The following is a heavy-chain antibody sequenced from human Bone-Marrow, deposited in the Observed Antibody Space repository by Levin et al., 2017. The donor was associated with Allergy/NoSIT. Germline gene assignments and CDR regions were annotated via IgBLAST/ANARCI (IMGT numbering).Heavy chain of an antibody. D-gene: IGHD5-12*01. CDR2: IYYSGNT. CDR1: GGSISGGGYY. V-gene: IGHV4-31*03. CDR3: ARFNGYDFDY. Sequence: PSETLSLTCTVSGGSISGGGYYWSWIRQHPGKGLEWIGYIYYSGNTYYNPSLKSRVIISVVTSKNQLSLKLTSVTVADAAVYYCARFNGYDFDYWGQGTLVTVSS. J-gene: IGHJ4*02.